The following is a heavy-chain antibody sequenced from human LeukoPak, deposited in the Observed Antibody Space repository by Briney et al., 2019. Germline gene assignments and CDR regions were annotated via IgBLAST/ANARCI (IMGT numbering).Heavy chain of an antibody. J-gene: IGHJ4*02. D-gene: IGHD3-10*01. Sequence: SETLSLTCAVYGGSFSGYYWSWIRQPPGKGLEWIGEINHSGSTNYNPSLKSRVTISVDTSKNQFSLKLSSVTAADTAVYYCARTHRVGELLWRGYYFGYWGQGTLVTVSS. V-gene: IGHV4-34*01. CDR1: GGSFSGYY. CDR2: INHSGST. CDR3: ARTHRVGELLWRGYYFGY.